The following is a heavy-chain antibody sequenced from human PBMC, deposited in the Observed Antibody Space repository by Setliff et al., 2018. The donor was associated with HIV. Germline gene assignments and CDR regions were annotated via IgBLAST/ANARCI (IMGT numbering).Heavy chain of an antibody. CDR2: IYHSGST. CDR3: ARDRVLAHYYYYMDV. V-gene: IGHV4-4*02. CDR1: AGSISSDNW. Sequence: SETLSLTCAVSAGSISSDNWWTWVRQSPGKGLEWVGEIYHSGSTNYNTSLKGRVAMSVDKSKNQFSLKLNSVTAADTAVYFCARDRVLAHYYYYMDVWGKGTTVTVSS. D-gene: IGHD3-3*01. J-gene: IGHJ6*03.